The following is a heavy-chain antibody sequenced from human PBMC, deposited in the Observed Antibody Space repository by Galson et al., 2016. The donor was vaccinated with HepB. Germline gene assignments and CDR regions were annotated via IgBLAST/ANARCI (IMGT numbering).Heavy chain of an antibody. CDR2: IYYSGST. Sequence: ETLSLTCTVSGGSISSRSYYWGWIRQPPGKGLEWIGSIYYSGSTYYNPSLKSRVTISVDTSKNQFSLKLSSVTAADTAVYYCARAQVGEIAAAGTWLDYWGQGTLVTVSS. J-gene: IGHJ4*02. D-gene: IGHD6-13*01. CDR1: GGSISSRSYY. CDR3: ARAQVGEIAAAGTWLDY. V-gene: IGHV4-39*01.